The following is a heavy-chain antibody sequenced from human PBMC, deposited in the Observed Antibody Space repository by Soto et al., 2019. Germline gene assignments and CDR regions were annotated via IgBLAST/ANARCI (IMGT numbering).Heavy chain of an antibody. J-gene: IGHJ5*02. CDR2: INPSGGST. D-gene: IGHD3-22*01. V-gene: IGHV1-46*01. Sequence: ASVKVSCKASGYTFTSYYMHRVRQAPGQGLEWMGIINPSGGSTSYAQKFQGRVTMTRDTSTITVYMELSSLRSEDTAVYHCLRDSCYGSSGYQFDPWGKGRRVAVSS. CDR3: LRDSCYGSSGYQFDP. CDR1: GYTFTSYY.